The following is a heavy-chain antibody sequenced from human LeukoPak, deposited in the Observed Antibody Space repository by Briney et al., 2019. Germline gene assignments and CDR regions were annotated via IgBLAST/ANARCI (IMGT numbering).Heavy chain of an antibody. Sequence: GRSLRLSCAASGFTFDDYAMHWVRQAPGKGLEWVSGISWNSGSIGYADSVKGRFTIPRDNAKNSLYLQMNSLRAEDTALYYRAKDNYYDSSGYYPYAFDIWGQGTMVTVSS. V-gene: IGHV3-9*01. CDR2: ISWNSGSI. J-gene: IGHJ3*02. CDR1: GFTFDDYA. D-gene: IGHD3-22*01. CDR3: AKDNYYDSSGYYPYAFDI.